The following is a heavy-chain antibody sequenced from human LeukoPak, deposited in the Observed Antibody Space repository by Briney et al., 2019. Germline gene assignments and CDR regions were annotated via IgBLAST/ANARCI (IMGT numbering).Heavy chain of an antibody. CDR1: GGSISSYY. D-gene: IGHD3-10*01. V-gene: IGHV4-34*01. CDR3: ARGRLLWADGMDV. CDR2: INHSGRT. Sequence: SETLSLTCTVSGGSISSYYWSWIRQPPGKGLERIGEINHSGRTNCNPSLRSRVTISVDTSKNQFSLKLSSATAADTAVYYCARGRLLWADGMDVWGQGTTVTVSS. J-gene: IGHJ6*02.